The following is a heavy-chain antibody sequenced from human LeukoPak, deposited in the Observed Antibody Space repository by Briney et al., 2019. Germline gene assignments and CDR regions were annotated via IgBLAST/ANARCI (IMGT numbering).Heavy chain of an antibody. V-gene: IGHV1-2*02. D-gene: IGHD2-2*01. CDR3: ARVPPYQLLFDY. CDR1: GYTFTGCY. CDR2: INPNSGGT. J-gene: IGHJ4*02. Sequence: ASVKVSCEASGYTFTGCYMHWVRQAPGQGLEWMGWINPNSGGTNYAQKFQGRVTMTRDTSISTAYMELSRLRSDDTAVYYCARVPPYQLLFDYWGQGTLVTVSS.